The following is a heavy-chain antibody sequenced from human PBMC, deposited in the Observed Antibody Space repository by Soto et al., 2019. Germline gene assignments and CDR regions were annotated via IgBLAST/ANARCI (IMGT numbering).Heavy chain of an antibody. Sequence: GGSLRLSCAASGFTFSSYWMSWVRQAPGKGLEWVANIKQDGSEKYCVDSVKGRFTISRDNAKNSLYLQMNSLRAEDTAVYYCARDLRITIFGVVIIVYYYGMDVWGQGTTVTVSS. V-gene: IGHV3-7*03. D-gene: IGHD3-3*01. J-gene: IGHJ6*02. CDR1: GFTFSSYW. CDR3: ARDLRITIFGVVIIVYYYGMDV. CDR2: IKQDGSEK.